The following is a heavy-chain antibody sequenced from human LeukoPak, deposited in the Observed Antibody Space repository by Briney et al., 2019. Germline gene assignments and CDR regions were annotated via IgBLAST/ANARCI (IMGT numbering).Heavy chain of an antibody. V-gene: IGHV4-34*01. CDR3: ARVRASRWLQPHYFDY. Sequence: KASETLSLTCAVYGGSFSGYYWSWIRQPPGKGLEWIGEINHSGSTNYTPSLKSRVTISVDTSKNQFSLKLSSVTAADTAVYYCARVRASRWLQPHYFDYWGQGTLVTVSS. D-gene: IGHD5-24*01. J-gene: IGHJ4*02. CDR1: GGSFSGYY. CDR2: INHSGST.